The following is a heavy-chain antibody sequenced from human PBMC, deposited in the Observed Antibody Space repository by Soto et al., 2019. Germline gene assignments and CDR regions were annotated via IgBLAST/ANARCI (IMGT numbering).Heavy chain of an antibody. Sequence: ASVTVSCQACVCTFTRYGIRWVRGAPGQGVEWMGGISAYNGRTNFAQKLQRGVTMTTDTSTSTAYMELGSLSAGDRAGCHCARIMATVASPYGMAVWGKGPTVPVSS. CDR1: VCTFTRYG. CDR3: ARIMATVASPYGMAV. D-gene: IGHD6-19*01. CDR2: ISAYNGRT. V-gene: IGHV1-18*01. J-gene: IGHJ6*04.